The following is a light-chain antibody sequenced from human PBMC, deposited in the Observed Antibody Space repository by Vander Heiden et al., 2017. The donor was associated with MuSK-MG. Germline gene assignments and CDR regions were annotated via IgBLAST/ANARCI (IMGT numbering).Light chain of an antibody. Sequence: DILLTQSPSFLSASVGDRDTITRPPSQHDRGYLAWYQQEPGKAPKLLIHAAFTLQSGVPSSFSGSASGTDFTLTITSLQPEDVATYFCLQLNSFPHTFGGGTKVELK. J-gene: IGKJ4*01. CDR3: LQLNSFPHT. CDR2: AAF. CDR1: QHDRGY. V-gene: IGKV1-9*01.